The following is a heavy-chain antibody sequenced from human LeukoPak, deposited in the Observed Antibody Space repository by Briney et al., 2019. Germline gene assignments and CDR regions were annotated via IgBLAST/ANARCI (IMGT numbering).Heavy chain of an antibody. J-gene: IGHJ4*02. V-gene: IGHV3-23*01. D-gene: IGHD3-3*01. CDR3: ARSHSYDFWSGYYLEKTFFDY. Sequence: GGSLRLSCAASGFTFSSYAMSWVRRAPGKGLEWVSAISGSGGSTYYADSVKGRFTISRDNSKNTLYLQMNSLRAEDTAVYYCARSHSYDFWSGYYLEKTFFDYWGQGTLVTVSS. CDR1: GFTFSSYA. CDR2: ISGSGGST.